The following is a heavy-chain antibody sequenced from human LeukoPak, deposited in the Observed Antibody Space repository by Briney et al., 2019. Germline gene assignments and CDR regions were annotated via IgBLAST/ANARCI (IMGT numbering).Heavy chain of an antibody. J-gene: IGHJ4*02. CDR3: ASRGDEDCSGGSCYSDFDY. CDR1: GGTFSSYA. CDR2: IIPIFGTA. D-gene: IGHD2-15*01. V-gene: IGHV1-69*01. Sequence: ASVKVSCKASGGTFSSYAISWVRQAPGQGLEWMGGIIPIFGTANYAQKFQGRVTITADESTSTAYMELSSLRSEDTAVYYCASRGDEDCSGGSCYSDFDYWGQGTLVTVSP.